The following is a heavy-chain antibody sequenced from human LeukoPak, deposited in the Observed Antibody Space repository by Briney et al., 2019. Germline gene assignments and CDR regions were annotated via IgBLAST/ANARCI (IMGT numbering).Heavy chain of an antibody. CDR2: IYTSGST. Sequence: PSETLSLTCTVSGGSISNYYWSWIRQPPGKGLEWIGYIYTSGSTNYNPSLKSRVTISVDTSKNQFSLKLSSVTAADTAVYYCARLRGGWNGGLDYWGQGTLVTVSS. CDR1: GGSISNYY. V-gene: IGHV4-4*09. CDR3: ARLRGGWNGGLDY. J-gene: IGHJ4*02. D-gene: IGHD1-1*01.